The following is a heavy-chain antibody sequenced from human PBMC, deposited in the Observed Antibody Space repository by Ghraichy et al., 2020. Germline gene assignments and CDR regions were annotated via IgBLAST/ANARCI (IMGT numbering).Heavy chain of an antibody. CDR2: ISGSGGST. CDR3: AKDISMIVVENYFDY. CDR1: GFTFSSYA. V-gene: IGHV3-23*01. D-gene: IGHD3-22*01. J-gene: IGHJ4*02. Sequence: GGSLRLSCAASGFTFSSYAMSWVRQAPGKGLEWVSAISGSGGSTYYADSVKGRFTISRDNSKNTLYLQMNSLRAEDTAVYYCAKDISMIVVENYFDYWGQGTLVTVSA.